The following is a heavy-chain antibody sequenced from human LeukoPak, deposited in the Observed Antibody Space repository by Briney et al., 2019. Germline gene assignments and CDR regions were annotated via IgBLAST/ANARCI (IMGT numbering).Heavy chain of an antibody. Sequence: GGSLRLSCAASGFTFSNYAMNWVRQAPGKGLEWVSAISGNGGSTNYAGSVKGRFTISRDNSKSTLYLQMDSLRAEDTAVYYCARDLYHGGYWGQGTLVTVPS. CDR3: ARDLYHGGY. J-gene: IGHJ4*02. D-gene: IGHD2-2*01. V-gene: IGHV3-23*01. CDR2: ISGNGGST. CDR1: GFTFSNYA.